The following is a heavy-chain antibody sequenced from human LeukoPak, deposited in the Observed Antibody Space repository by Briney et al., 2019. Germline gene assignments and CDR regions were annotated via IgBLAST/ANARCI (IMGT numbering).Heavy chain of an antibody. CDR1: GYTFTGYY. CDR2: INPNSGGT. Sequence: ASVKVPCKASGYTFTGYYMHWVRQAPGQGLEWMGWINPNSGGTNYAQKFRGRVTMTRDTSISTAYMELSRLRSDDTAVYYCARGRTSYYYDSMDYWGQGTLVTVSS. D-gene: IGHD3-22*01. J-gene: IGHJ4*02. CDR3: ARGRTSYYYDSMDY. V-gene: IGHV1-2*02.